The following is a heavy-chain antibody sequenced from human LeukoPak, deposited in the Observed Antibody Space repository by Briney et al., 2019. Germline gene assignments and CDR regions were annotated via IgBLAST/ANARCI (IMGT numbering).Heavy chain of an antibody. J-gene: IGHJ3*02. CDR3: AREYYYDSSGHPDAFDI. D-gene: IGHD3-22*01. CDR1: GYSFTSYY. Sequence: ASVKVSCKASGYSFTSYYMHWVRQAPGQGLEWMGIINPSGGSTSYAQKFQGRVTMTRDTSTSTVYMELSSLRSEDTAVYYCAREYYYDSSGHPDAFDIWGQGTMVTVSS. CDR2: INPSGGST. V-gene: IGHV1-46*01.